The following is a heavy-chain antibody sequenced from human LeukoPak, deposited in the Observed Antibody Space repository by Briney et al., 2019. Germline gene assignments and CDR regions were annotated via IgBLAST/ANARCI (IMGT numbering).Heavy chain of an antibody. D-gene: IGHD5-18*01. CDR3: AMAGYTDGPFDFDY. J-gene: IGHJ4*02. CDR1: GFMFSSYW. CDR2: IKQGGSEK. Sequence: GGSLRLSCKASGFMFSSYWMNWVRQAPGKGLEWVANIKQGGSEKYYVDSVKGRFSISRDNAKSSLFLQMNSLRADDTAVYYCAMAGYTDGPFDFDYWGQGTLVTVSS. V-gene: IGHV3-7*01.